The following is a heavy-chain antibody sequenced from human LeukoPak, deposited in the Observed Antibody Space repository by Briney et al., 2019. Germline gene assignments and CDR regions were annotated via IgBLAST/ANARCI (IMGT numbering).Heavy chain of an antibody. CDR1: GFTFSSYW. Sequence: GGSLRLSCAASGFTFSSYWMHWVRQAPGKGLVWVSRINSDGSSTTYADSVKGRFTISRDNAKNTLYLQMNSLRAEDTAVYFCARDYGRSRDYSMDVWGQGTTVTVSS. D-gene: IGHD3-10*01. J-gene: IGHJ6*02. CDR3: ARDYGRSRDYSMDV. V-gene: IGHV3-74*01. CDR2: INSDGSST.